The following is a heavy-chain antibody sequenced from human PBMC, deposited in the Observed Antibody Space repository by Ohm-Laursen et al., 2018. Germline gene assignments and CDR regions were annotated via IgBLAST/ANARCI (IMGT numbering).Heavy chain of an antibody. D-gene: IGHD1-26*01. CDR1: GDSISSYY. V-gene: IGHV4-4*07. CDR2: IYVSGST. CDR3: ARERGSWGLPYFDF. Sequence: SETLSLTCAVSGDSISSYYWSWIRQPAGKGLEWIGRIYVSGSTNYNPSLKSRVTMSVDTSKNHVSLKLTSVTAADTAMYYCARERGSWGLPYFDFWGQGTLVTVSS. J-gene: IGHJ4*02.